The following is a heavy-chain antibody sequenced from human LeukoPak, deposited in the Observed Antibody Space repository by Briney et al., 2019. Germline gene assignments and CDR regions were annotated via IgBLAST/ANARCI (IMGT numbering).Heavy chain of an antibody. J-gene: IGHJ4*02. D-gene: IGHD6-13*01. CDR3: AKDLGLGPNIAAAGKVSDY. V-gene: IGHV3-23*01. Sequence: GGSLRLSCAASGFTFSSYAMSWVRQAPGKGLEWVSAISGSGGSTYYADSVKGRFTISRDNSKNTLYLQMNSLRAEDTAVYYCAKDLGLGPNIAAAGKVSDYWGQGTLVTVSS. CDR2: ISGSGGST. CDR1: GFTFSSYA.